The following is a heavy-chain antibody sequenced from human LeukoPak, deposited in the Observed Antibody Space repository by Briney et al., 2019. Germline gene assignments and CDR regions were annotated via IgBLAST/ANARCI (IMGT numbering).Heavy chain of an antibody. CDR3: PTVSEY. Sequence: GGSLRFSCAASGFTFNYFWMHWVRQVPGKGPVWVSGINNDGTATYYADSVKGRLTISRDTAKNTVYLQMNGLRAEATSVYFCPTVSEYWGQGTLVTVSS. CDR1: GFTFNYFW. CDR2: INNDGTAT. J-gene: IGHJ1*01. V-gene: IGHV3-74*01.